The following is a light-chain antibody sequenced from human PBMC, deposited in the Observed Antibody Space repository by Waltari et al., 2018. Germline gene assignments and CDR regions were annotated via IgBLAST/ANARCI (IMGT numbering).Light chain of an antibody. CDR1: SSDVGAYNY. Sequence: QSALTQPRPVSGSPGQSVTISCTGTSSDVGAYNYVSWYQQHPGKATKLMIYDVSKRPSGVPDRFSGSKSGNTASLTISGLQAEDEADYYCCSYAGSYTVVVGGGTKLTVL. V-gene: IGLV2-11*01. CDR2: DVS. CDR3: CSYAGSYTVV. J-gene: IGLJ2*01.